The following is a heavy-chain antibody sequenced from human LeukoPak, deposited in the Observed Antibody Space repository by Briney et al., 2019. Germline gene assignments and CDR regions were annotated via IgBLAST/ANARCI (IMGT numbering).Heavy chain of an antibody. D-gene: IGHD1-26*01. Sequence: GGSLRLSCAASGFTFDDYAMHWVRQAPGKGLEWVSLFSGDGGSTYYADSVKGRSTISRDNSKNSLYLQMNSLRTEDTALYYCAKDYNSGSYYTAWYFDLWGRGTLVTVSS. J-gene: IGHJ2*01. CDR1: GFTFDDYA. CDR3: AKDYNSGSYYTAWYFDL. V-gene: IGHV3-43*02. CDR2: FSGDGGST.